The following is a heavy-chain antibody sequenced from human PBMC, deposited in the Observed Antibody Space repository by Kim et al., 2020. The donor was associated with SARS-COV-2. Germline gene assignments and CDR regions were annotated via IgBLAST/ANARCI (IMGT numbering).Heavy chain of an antibody. D-gene: IGHD3-16*02. Sequence: GGSLRLSCAASGFTFSSYAMSWVRQAPGKGLEWVSAISGSGGSTYYADSVKGRFTISRDNSKNTLYLQMNSLRAEDTAVYYCAKGPPLMITFGGVIVPPFDYWGQGTLVTVSS. CDR2: ISGSGGST. CDR3: AKGPPLMITFGGVIVPPFDY. J-gene: IGHJ4*02. V-gene: IGHV3-23*01. CDR1: GFTFSSYA.